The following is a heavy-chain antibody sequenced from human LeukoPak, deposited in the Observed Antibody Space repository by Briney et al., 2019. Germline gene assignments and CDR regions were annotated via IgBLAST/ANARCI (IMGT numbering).Heavy chain of an antibody. D-gene: IGHD6-6*01. CDR3: AKIEGSSSYYFDY. CDR1: GFTFSTYA. V-gene: IGHV3-30*18. J-gene: IGHJ4*02. CDR2: ISYDGGST. Sequence: PGRSLRLSCAASGFTFSTYAMHWVRQAPGKGLEWDAIISYDGGSTSYADSVKGRFTISRDNSKNTLYLQMSSLRTEDTAVYYCAKIEGSSSYYFDYWGQGTLVTVSS.